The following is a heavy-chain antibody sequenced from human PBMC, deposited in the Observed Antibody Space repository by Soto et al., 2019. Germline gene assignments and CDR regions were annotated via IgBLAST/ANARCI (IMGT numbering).Heavy chain of an antibody. D-gene: IGHD6-13*01. CDR2: ISYDGSNK. Sequence: QVQLVESGGGVVQPGRSLRLSCAASGFTFSSYAMHWVRQAPGKGLEWVAVISYDGSNKYYADSVKGRFTISRDNSKNPLSLQMNSLRAEDTAVYYCASGPDRSSSWSIDYGGQGTLVTVSS. CDR1: GFTFSSYA. V-gene: IGHV3-30-3*01. J-gene: IGHJ4*02. CDR3: ASGPDRSSSWSIDY.